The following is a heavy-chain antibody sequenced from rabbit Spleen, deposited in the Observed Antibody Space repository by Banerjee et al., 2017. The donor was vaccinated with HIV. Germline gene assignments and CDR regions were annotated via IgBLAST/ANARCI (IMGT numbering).Heavy chain of an antibody. Sequence: QSLEESGGDLVKPGASLTLTCTASGFSFSSSYWICWVRQAPGKGLEWIACIEGGSSDFTYFASWAKGRFTISKTSSTTVTLQMTSLTDADTATYFCARDPNYASGHYIYNFWGQGTLVTVS. V-gene: IGHV1S40*01. D-gene: IGHD1-1*01. CDR3: ARDPNYASGHYIYNF. CDR2: IEGGSSDFT. CDR1: GFSFSSSYW. J-gene: IGHJ4*01.